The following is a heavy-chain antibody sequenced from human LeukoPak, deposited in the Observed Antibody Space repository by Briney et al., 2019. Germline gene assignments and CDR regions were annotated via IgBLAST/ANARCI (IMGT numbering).Heavy chain of an antibody. J-gene: IGHJ4*02. Sequence: GGSLRLSYAASGFTFSNAWMSWVRQAPGKGLEWVGRLKSKNNGGTVDYAAPVKGRFTISRDDSKDTFYLQMNNLKSEDTAVYYCCTVSGFGTSWDHWGQGTLVTVSS. CDR2: LKSKNNGGTV. D-gene: IGHD6-13*01. V-gene: IGHV3-15*01. CDR1: GFTFSNAW. CDR3: CTVSGFGTSWDH.